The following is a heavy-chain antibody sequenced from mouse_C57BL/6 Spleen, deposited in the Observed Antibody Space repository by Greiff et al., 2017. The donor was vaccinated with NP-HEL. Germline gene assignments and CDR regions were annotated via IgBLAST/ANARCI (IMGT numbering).Heavy chain of an antibody. CDR3: ACYYSNYGDY. Sequence: EVQLQQSGPELVKPGASVKISCKASGYTFTDYYMNWVKQSHGKSLEWIGDINPNNGGTSYNQKFKGKATLTVDQSSSTADMELRSLTSEDSAVYDCACYYSNYGDYWGQGTTLTVSS. J-gene: IGHJ2*01. D-gene: IGHD2-5*01. V-gene: IGHV1-26*01. CDR2: INPNNGGT. CDR1: GYTFTDYY.